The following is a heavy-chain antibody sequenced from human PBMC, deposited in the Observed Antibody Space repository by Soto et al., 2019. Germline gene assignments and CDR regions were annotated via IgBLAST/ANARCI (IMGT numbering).Heavy chain of an antibody. CDR2: VSHSGNT. CDR3: AKDRNGGNSVLVY. V-gene: IGHV4-34*01. CDR1: GGSSTGHF. J-gene: IGHJ4*02. Sequence: PSETLSLTCTVAGGSSTGHFWSCVRQPPGKGLEWIGEVSHSGNTKYYPSLRRRVTLSVDSSKNQISLALTSVTAADTAVYYCAKDRNGGNSVLVYWGQGTLVTVSS. D-gene: IGHD2-21*02.